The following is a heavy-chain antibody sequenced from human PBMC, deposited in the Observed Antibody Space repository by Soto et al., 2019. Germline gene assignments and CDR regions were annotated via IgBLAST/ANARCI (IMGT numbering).Heavy chain of an antibody. CDR2: MSHDGSNQ. CDR3: AKGARGYSFAYFDY. V-gene: IGHV3-30*18. J-gene: IGHJ4*02. Sequence: HPGGSLRLSCAASGFTFSSSGMHWVRQSPGKGLEWVAVMSHDGSNQFYADSVKGRFTISRDNSKNTLYLHMNTLRAEDTAVYYCAKGARGYSFAYFDYWGQGTLVTVSS. CDR1: GFTFSSSG. D-gene: IGHD5-18*01.